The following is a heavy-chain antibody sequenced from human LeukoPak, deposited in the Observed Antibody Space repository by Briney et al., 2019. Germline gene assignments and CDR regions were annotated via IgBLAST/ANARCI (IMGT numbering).Heavy chain of an antibody. J-gene: IGHJ5*02. D-gene: IGHD6-19*01. CDR1: GVSITSGNNY. V-gene: IGHV4-30-4*08. CDR2: IYSGGKT. Sequence: SETLSLTCTVSGVSITSGNNYWNWIRQSPGKGLEWIGIIYSGGKTNYNPFLRSRVVISADTSKNQISLRVDSITAADTAVYYCVKAPTVAGSYGWFDPWGQGTLVTVSS. CDR3: VKAPTVAGSYGWFDP.